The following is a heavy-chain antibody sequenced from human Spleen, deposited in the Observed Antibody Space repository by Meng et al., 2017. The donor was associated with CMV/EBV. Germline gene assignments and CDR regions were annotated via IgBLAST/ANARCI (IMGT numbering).Heavy chain of an antibody. D-gene: IGHD2-2*01. J-gene: IGHJ6*02. CDR3: ARVYRYCRSTRCYDGYYYGMDV. CDR2: IYWNDDK. Sequence: SGPTLVKPTQTLTLMCTFSGFSLRTSGVGVGWIRQPPGKALEWLALIYWNDDKRYSPSLESRLTITKDTSRNRVVLTMTNMDPVDTATYYCARVYRYCRSTRCYDGYYYGMDVWGQGTTVTVSS. V-gene: IGHV2-5*01. CDR1: GFSLRTSGVG.